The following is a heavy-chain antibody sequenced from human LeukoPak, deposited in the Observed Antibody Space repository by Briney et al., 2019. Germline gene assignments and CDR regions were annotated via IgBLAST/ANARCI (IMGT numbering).Heavy chain of an antibody. CDR3: TPALRWVPSPFNY. Sequence: PGGSLRLSCGASGFTSTNTWMTWVRKAPGKGLEWVGRIKSSSDGGTTDYAAPVKGRFTISRDDSKNTLYLQMNSLNTEDTAVYFCTPALRWVPSPFNYWGQGTLVTVSS. CDR1: GFTSTNTW. D-gene: IGHD5-24*01. CDR2: IKSSSDGGTT. J-gene: IGHJ4*02. V-gene: IGHV3-15*01.